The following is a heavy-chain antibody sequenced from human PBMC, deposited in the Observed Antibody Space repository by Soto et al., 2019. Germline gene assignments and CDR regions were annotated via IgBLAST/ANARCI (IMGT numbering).Heavy chain of an antibody. CDR3: AKDCILSEDIVVVVAAWGAFDI. CDR2: ISYDGSNK. V-gene: IGHV3-30*18. Sequence: GGSLRLSCAASGFTFSSYGMHWVRQAPGKGLEWVAVISYDGSNKYYADSVKGRFTISRDNSKNTLYLQMNSLRAEDTAVYYCAKDCILSEDIVVVVAAWGAFDIWGQGTMVTVSS. J-gene: IGHJ3*02. CDR1: GFTFSSYG. D-gene: IGHD2-15*01.